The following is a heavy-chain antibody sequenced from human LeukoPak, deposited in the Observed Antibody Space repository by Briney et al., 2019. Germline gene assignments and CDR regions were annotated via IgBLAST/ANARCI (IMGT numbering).Heavy chain of an antibody. Sequence: GRSLRLSCAASGFTFSSYAMSWVRQAPGKGLEWVSAISGSGGSTYYADSVKGRFTISRDDSKNTLYLQMNSLRAEDTAVYYCATTSCSGGSCYLRYYYYGMDVWGQGTTVTVSS. V-gene: IGHV3-23*01. CDR1: GFTFSSYA. CDR3: ATTSCSGGSCYLRYYYYGMDV. D-gene: IGHD2-15*01. J-gene: IGHJ6*02. CDR2: ISGSGGST.